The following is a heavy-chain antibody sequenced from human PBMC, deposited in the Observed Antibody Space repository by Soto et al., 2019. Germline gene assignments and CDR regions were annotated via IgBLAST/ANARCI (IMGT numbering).Heavy chain of an antibody. Sequence: EVQLVESGGGLVKPGGSLRLSCAASGFSFSSYSMNWVRQAPGKGLEWVSSISTSGNTIYYRDSVRGRFTISRDNAKNSLSLQRDSLRAGDTAVYYCARGARGWYRGGGGYWGQGTLVTVSS. J-gene: IGHJ4*02. CDR3: ARGARGWYRGGGGY. D-gene: IGHD6-19*01. V-gene: IGHV3-21*01. CDR2: ISTSGNTI. CDR1: GFSFSSYS.